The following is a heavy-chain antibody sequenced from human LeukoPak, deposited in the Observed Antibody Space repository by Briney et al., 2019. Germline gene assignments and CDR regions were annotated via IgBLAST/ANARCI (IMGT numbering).Heavy chain of an antibody. CDR1: GYTFTIYG. V-gene: IGHV1-18*01. J-gene: IGHJ6*03. D-gene: IGHD6-13*01. CDR3: ARVGYSSSWYLDYYYYMDV. CDR2: ISAYNGNT. Sequence: ASVTVSCKASGYTFTIYGISWVRQAPGQGLEWMGWISAYNGNTNYAQKLQGRVTMTTDTSTSTAYMELRSLRSDDTAVYYCARVGYSSSWYLDYYYYMDVWGKGTTVTISS.